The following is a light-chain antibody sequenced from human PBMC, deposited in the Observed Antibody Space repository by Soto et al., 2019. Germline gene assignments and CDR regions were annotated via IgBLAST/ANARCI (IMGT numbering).Light chain of an antibody. CDR1: QSVSSSY. V-gene: IGKV3-20*01. CDR3: QQYGSSLIT. Sequence: EIVFMPHPSTLSLSPGQRYTLSSMASQSVSSSYLAWYQQKPGQAPRLLIYGASSRATGIPDRFSGSGSGADFTLTISRLEPEDFAVYSCQQYGSSLITLGGGTKVEI. J-gene: IGKJ4*01. CDR2: GAS.